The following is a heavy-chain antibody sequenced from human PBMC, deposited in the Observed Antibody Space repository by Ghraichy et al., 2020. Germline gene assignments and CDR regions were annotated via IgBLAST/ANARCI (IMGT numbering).Heavy chain of an antibody. CDR1: GGSISSYY. D-gene: IGHD3-3*01. V-gene: IGHV4-4*07. J-gene: IGHJ5*02. CDR3: AREGRVVRLGWFDP. CDR2: IYTSGST. Sequence: SETLSLTCTVSGGSISSYYWSWIRQPAGKGLEWIGRIYTSGSTNYNPSLKSRVTMSVDTSKNQFSLKLSSVTAADTAVYYCAREGRVVRLGWFDPWGQGTLVTVSS.